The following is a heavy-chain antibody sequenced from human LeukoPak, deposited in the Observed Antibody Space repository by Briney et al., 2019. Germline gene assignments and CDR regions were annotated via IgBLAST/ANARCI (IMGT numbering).Heavy chain of an antibody. J-gene: IGHJ4*02. Sequence: SETLSLTCTVSGGSISSYYWSWIRQPPGKGLEWIGYIYYSGSTNYNPSLKSRVTISVDTSKNQFSLKLSSVTAADTAVYYCARHGATVPFDYWGQGTLITVSS. CDR2: IYYSGST. CDR3: ARHGATVPFDY. V-gene: IGHV4-59*08. CDR1: GGSISSYY. D-gene: IGHD1-26*01.